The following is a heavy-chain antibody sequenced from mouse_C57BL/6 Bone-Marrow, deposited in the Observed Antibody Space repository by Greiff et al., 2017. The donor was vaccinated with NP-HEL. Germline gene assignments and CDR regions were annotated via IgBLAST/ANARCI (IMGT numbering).Heavy chain of an antibody. CDR1: GYTFTSYW. CDR3: ARYSSMITRRWFAY. D-gene: IGHD2-4*01. V-gene: IGHV1-64*01. CDR2: IHPNRGST. J-gene: IGHJ3*01. Sequence: QVQLQQPGAELVKPGASVKLSCKASGYTFTSYWMHWVKQRPGQGLEWIGMIHPNRGSTNYNEKFKSKATLTVDKSSSTAYMQLSSLTSEDSAVYYCARYSSMITRRWFAYWGQGTLVTVSA.